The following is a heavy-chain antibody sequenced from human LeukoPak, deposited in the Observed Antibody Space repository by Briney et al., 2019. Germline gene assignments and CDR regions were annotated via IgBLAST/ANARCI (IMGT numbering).Heavy chain of an antibody. Sequence: SETPSLTCTVSGASVSSGSYYWSWIRQPPGKGLEWIGYIYYSGSTNYNPSLKSRVTISVDTSKNQFSLKLSSVTAADTAVYYCARGSRGYSYGWGQGTLVTVSS. CDR3: ARGSRGYSYG. D-gene: IGHD5-18*01. V-gene: IGHV4-61*01. J-gene: IGHJ4*02. CDR2: IYYSGST. CDR1: GASVSSGSYY.